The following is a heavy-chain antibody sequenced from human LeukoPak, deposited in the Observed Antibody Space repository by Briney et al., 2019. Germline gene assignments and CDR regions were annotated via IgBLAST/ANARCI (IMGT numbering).Heavy chain of an antibody. V-gene: IGHV1-18*04. J-gene: IGHJ3*02. CDR3: ARALVVVVAATPWGAFDI. D-gene: IGHD2-15*01. Sequence: GSVKVSCKASGYTFTSYGISWVRQAPGQGLEWMGCISAYNGNTNYAQKLQGRVTMTTDTYTSTAYMELRSLRSDDTAVYYCARALVVVVAATPWGAFDIWGQGTMVTVSS. CDR2: ISAYNGNT. CDR1: GYTFTSYG.